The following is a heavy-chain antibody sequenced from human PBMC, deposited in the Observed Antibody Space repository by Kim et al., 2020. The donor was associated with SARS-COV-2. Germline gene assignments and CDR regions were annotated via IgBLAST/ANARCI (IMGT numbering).Heavy chain of an antibody. CDR1: GGTFSSYA. CDR3: ARDEIAAAGLVLLPTYYYGMDV. D-gene: IGHD6-13*01. Sequence: SVKVSCKASGGTFSSYAISWVRQAPGQGLEWMGRIIPILGIANYAQKFQGRVTITADKSTSTAYMELSSLRSEDTAVYYCARDEIAAAGLVLLPTYYYGMDVWGQGTTVTVSS. J-gene: IGHJ6*02. CDR2: IIPILGIA. V-gene: IGHV1-69*04.